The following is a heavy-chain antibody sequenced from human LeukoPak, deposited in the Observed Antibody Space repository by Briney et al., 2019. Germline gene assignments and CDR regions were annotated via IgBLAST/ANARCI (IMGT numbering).Heavy chain of an antibody. CDR1: GGSISSSSYY. CDR3: ARQNSRFIAAAGRFDY. CDR2: IYYSGST. Sequence: PSETLSLTCTVSGGSISSSSYYWGWIRQPPGKGLEWIGSIYYSGSTYYNPSLKSRVTISVDTSKNQFSLKLSSVTAADTAVYYCARQNSRFIAAAGRFDYWGQGTLVTVSS. J-gene: IGHJ4*02. D-gene: IGHD6-13*01. V-gene: IGHV4-39*01.